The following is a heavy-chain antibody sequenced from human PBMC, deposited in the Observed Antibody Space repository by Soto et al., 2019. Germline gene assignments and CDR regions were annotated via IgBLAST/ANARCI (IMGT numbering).Heavy chain of an antibody. J-gene: IGHJ4*02. Sequence: GGSLRLSCAASGFTFSSYDMRWIRQAPGKGLEYVSSITSSGGSTYYGDSAKGRFTISRDNSKNTLFLQMNSLRAEDTAVYYCAKKGPPLHSSGTDYWGQGTLVTVSS. CDR3: AKKGPPLHSSGTDY. D-gene: IGHD3-22*01. V-gene: IGHV3-23*01. CDR1: GFTFSSYD. CDR2: ITSSGGST.